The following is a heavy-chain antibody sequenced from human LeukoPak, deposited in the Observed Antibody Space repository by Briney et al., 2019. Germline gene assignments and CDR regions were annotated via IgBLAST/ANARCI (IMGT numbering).Heavy chain of an antibody. CDR3: ARARITTVRGGRQGYYYYGMDV. V-gene: IGHV4-34*01. CDR1: GGSFSGYY. D-gene: IGHD3-10*01. Sequence: SETLSLTCAVYGGSFSGYYWSWIRQPPGKGLEWIGEINHSGSTNYNPSLKSRVTISVDTSMNQFSLKLSSVTAADTPVYYCARARITTVRGGRQGYYYYGMDVWGQGTTVTVSS. J-gene: IGHJ6*02. CDR2: INHSGST.